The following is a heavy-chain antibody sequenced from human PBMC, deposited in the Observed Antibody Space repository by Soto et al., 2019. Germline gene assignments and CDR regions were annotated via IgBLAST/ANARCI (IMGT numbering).Heavy chain of an antibody. D-gene: IGHD1-26*01. V-gene: IGHV4-34*01. Sequence: SETLSLTCAVYGGSFSGYYWSWIRQPPGKGLEWIGEINHSGSTNYNPSLKSRVTISVDTSKNQFSLKLSSVTAADTAVYYCARGYSGSYFPPARPWGQGTLVTV. J-gene: IGHJ5*02. CDR1: GGSFSGYY. CDR2: INHSGST. CDR3: ARGYSGSYFPPARP.